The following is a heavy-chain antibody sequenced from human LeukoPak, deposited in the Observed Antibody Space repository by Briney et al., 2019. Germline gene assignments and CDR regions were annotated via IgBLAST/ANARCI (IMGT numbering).Heavy chain of an antibody. J-gene: IGHJ4*02. Sequence: ASVRVSCKASGYTFSNNYMHWVRQAPGQGLEWMGWVNPDSGDTKYEQKFQGRVTMTRDTSINTAYMELSGLRSDDTAVYYCAGPSLASGKYYEYWGQGTLVTVSS. CDR1: GYTFSNNY. CDR2: VNPDSGDT. D-gene: IGHD3-10*01. V-gene: IGHV1-2*02. CDR3: AGPSLASGKYYEY.